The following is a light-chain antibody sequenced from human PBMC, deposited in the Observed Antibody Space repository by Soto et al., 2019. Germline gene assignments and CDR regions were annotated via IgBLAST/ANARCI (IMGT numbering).Light chain of an antibody. Sequence: QSVLTQPPSVCGAPAQRVTISCSGSSSNIGTGYDVHWYQQLPGTAPKLLIYGNSNRPSGVPDRFSGSKSGSSASLAITGLQAEDEADYYCQSYDSNLSVVFGGGTKLTVL. CDR2: GNS. V-gene: IGLV1-40*01. CDR1: SSNIGTGYD. CDR3: QSYDSNLSVV. J-gene: IGLJ2*01.